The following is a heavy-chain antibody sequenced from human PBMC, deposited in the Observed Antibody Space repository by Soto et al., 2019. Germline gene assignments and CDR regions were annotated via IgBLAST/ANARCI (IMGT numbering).Heavy chain of an antibody. CDR1: GFTFSSYA. CDR3: ARGADSSSNWFDP. V-gene: IGHV3-30-3*01. J-gene: IGHJ5*02. CDR2: ISYDGSNK. D-gene: IGHD6-19*01. Sequence: QVQLVESGRGVVQPGRSLRLSCAASGFTFSSYAMHWVRQAPGKGLEWVAVISYDGSNKYYADSVKGRFTISRDNSKNTLYLQMNSLRAEDTAVYYCARGADSSSNWFDPWGQGTLVTVSS.